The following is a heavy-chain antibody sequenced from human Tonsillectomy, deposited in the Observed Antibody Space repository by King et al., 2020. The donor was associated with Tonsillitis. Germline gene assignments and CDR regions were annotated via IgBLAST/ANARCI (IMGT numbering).Heavy chain of an antibody. V-gene: IGHV3-33*01. D-gene: IGHD3-22*01. Sequence: VQLVESGGGVVQPGRSLRLSCAASGFTFSSYGMHWVRQAPGKGLEWVAVIWYDGSNKYYADSVKGRFTISRDNSKNTLYLQMNSLRAEDTVVYYCAREVIQVAANYFAYWGQGTLVTVSS. CDR1: GFTFSSYG. CDR3: AREVIQVAANYFAY. CDR2: IWYDGSNK. J-gene: IGHJ4*02.